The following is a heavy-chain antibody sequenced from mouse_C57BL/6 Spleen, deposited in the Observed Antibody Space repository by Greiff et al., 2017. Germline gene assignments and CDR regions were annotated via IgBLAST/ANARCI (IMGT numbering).Heavy chain of an antibody. CDR3: ARDGSRADWYYDV. CDR1: GYTFTDYN. D-gene: IGHD1-1*01. V-gene: IGHV1-18*01. Sequence: VQLKESGPELVQPGASVKIPCQASGYTFTDYNMDWVKPSHGKSLEWIGDINTNNGGTIYNQQFKGKAQLTVDMSSSTAYIELRSLTAEDTAVYYCARDGSRADWYYDVWGTGTTVTVAS. CDR2: INTNNGGT. J-gene: IGHJ1*03.